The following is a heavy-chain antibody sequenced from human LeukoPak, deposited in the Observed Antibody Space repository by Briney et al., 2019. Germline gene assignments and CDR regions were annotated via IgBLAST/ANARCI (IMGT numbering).Heavy chain of an antibody. CDR2: ISSSSSYI. CDR1: GFTFSSYS. Sequence: PGGSLRLSCAASGFTFSSYSMNWVRQAPGKGLEWVSSISSSSSYIYYADSVKGRFTISRDNSKNTLYLQMNSLRAEDTAVYYCANLLGDYFDYWGQGTLVTVSS. D-gene: IGHD3-16*01. V-gene: IGHV3-21*01. CDR3: ANLLGDYFDY. J-gene: IGHJ4*02.